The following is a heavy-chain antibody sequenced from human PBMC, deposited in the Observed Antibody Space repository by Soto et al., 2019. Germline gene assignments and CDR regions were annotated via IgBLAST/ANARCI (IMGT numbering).Heavy chain of an antibody. D-gene: IGHD1-26*01. CDR1: GFTVTSYG. J-gene: IGHJ4*02. V-gene: IGHV1-18*01. CDR2: ISAYNGNT. Sequence: QVQLVPSGSEVKKPGASVMVSCKASGFTVTSYGISWVRQAPGQGLEWMGWISAYNGNTNYEQKLQGRVTMTTDTSTSTAYRELRSLRSDDTAVYYCARVTLSGSYQGGFDYWGQGTLVTVSS. CDR3: ARVTLSGSYQGGFDY.